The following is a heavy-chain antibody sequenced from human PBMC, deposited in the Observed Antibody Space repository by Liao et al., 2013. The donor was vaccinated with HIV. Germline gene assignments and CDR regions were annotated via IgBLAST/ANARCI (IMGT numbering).Heavy chain of an antibody. CDR1: GGSINNHY. D-gene: IGHD3-3*01. V-gene: IGHV4-4*07. Sequence: QMQLQESGPGLVKPSETLSLTCAVSGGSINNHYWNWIRQPAGRGLEWIGRIYTSGNTNYNPSLKGRVTMSVETSKNQFSLRLTSVTAADTAVYYCAARITISGVAIPHALDVWGQGTVVAVLF. J-gene: IGHJ3*01. CDR2: IYTSGNT. CDR3: AARITISGVAIPHALDV.